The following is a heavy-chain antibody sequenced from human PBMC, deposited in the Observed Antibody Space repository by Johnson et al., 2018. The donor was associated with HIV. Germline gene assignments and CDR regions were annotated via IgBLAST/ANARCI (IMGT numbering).Heavy chain of an antibody. CDR1: GFIFSDYY. Sequence: QVQLVESGGDLVKPGGSLRLSCAASGFIFSDYYMTWIRQAPGTGLESISYISSSGRTIYYDDSVKGRFTMSRDNAKKSLYLQMNSLRAEDTAVYYCAREEGTDILTRGDAFDIWGQGTMVTVSS. CDR2: ISSSGRTI. D-gene: IGHD3-9*01. J-gene: IGHJ3*02. CDR3: AREEGTDILTRGDAFDI. V-gene: IGHV3-11*04.